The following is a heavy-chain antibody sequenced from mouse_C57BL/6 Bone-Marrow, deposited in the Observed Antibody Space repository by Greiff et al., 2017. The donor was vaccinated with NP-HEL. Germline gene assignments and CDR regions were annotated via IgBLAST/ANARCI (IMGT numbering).Heavy chain of an antibody. CDR2: IDPSDSYT. Sequence: VQLQQPGAELVRPGTSVKLSCKASGYTFTSYWMHWVKQRPGQGLEWIGVIDPSDSYTNYNQKFKGKATLTVDTSSSTAYMQLSSLTSEDSAVYYCANYNWGQGTTLTVSS. V-gene: IGHV1-59*01. J-gene: IGHJ2*01. CDR1: GYTFTSYW. CDR3: ANYN. D-gene: IGHD1-1*01.